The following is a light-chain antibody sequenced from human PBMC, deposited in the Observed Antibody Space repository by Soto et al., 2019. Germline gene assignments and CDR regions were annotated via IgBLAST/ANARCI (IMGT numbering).Light chain of an antibody. J-gene: IGKJ1*01. CDR3: QLYGSSPQT. Sequence: EIVLTQSPGTLSLSPGERATLSCRASQSGSSSYLAWYQQKPGQAPRLLIYGSSSRATRIPDRFSGSWSGTYFTLTISRLEHEDFAVYYCQLYGSSPQTFGQGTKVEI. V-gene: IGKV3-20*01. CDR2: GSS. CDR1: QSGSSSY.